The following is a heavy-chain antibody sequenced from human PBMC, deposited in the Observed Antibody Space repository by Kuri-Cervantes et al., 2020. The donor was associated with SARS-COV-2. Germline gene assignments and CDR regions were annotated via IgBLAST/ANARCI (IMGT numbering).Heavy chain of an antibody. CDR3: AVSLAGYCSSTSCYYWFDP. CDR1: GGSFSGYY. V-gene: IGHV4-34*01. D-gene: IGHD2-2*01. Sequence: GSLRLSCAVYGGSFSGYYWSWIRQPPGKGLEWIGEINHSGSTNYNPSLKSRVTISVDTSKNQFSLQLNSVTPEDTAVYYCAVSLAGYCSSTSCYYWFDPWGQGTLVTVSS. J-gene: IGHJ5*02. CDR2: INHSGST.